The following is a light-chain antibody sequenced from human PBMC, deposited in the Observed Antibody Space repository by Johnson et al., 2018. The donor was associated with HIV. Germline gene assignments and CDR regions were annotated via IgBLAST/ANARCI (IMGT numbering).Light chain of an antibody. CDR1: SSNIGNNY. V-gene: IGLV1-51*02. CDR3: GTWDSSLSVYV. Sequence: QSVLTQPPSVSAAPGQKVTISCSGSSSNIGNNYVSWYQQLPGTAPKLLIYENNQRSSGIPDRFSGSKSATSATLGITGLQTGDEADYYCGTWDSSLSVYVLGSGTKVPVL. J-gene: IGLJ1*01. CDR2: ENN.